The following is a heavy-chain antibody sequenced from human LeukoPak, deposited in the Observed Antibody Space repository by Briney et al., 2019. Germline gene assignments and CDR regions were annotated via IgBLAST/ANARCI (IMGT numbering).Heavy chain of an antibody. J-gene: IGHJ4*02. CDR1: GFTFNDYA. Sequence: GGSLRLSCAASGFTFNDYAMSWVRQAPGKGLEWVSGISGSGRITYYADSVKGRLTTSRDNSKNTLYLQMNSLRGEDTAIYFCAKEITGWYAYWGQGTLVTVSS. CDR3: AKEITGWYAY. V-gene: IGHV3-23*01. CDR2: ISGSGRIT. D-gene: IGHD6-19*01.